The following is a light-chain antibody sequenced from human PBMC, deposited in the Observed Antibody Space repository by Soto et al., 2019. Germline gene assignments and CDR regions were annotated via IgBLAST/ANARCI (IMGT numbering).Light chain of an antibody. CDR3: SSYTSTSTLV. J-gene: IGLJ1*01. CDR2: EVS. V-gene: IGLV2-14*01. Sequence: QSALTQPASVSGSPGQSVTISCTGTSSDVGGYKYVSWYQQHPGKAPKLMIYEVSNRPSGVSNRFSGSKSGKTASLTISGLQAEDEADYYCSSYTSTSTLVFGTGTKLTVL. CDR1: SSDVGGYKY.